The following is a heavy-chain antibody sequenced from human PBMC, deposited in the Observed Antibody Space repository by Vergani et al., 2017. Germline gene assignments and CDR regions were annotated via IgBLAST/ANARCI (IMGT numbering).Heavy chain of an antibody. Sequence: QVQLQESGPGLVKPSQTLSLTCTVSGGSISSYYWSWIRQPPGKGLEWIGYIYYSGSTNYNPSLKSRVTISVDTSKNQFSLKLSSVTAADTAVYYCARVGVPTYYYDSSGXFDYWGQGTLVTVSS. J-gene: IGHJ4*02. CDR2: IYYSGST. D-gene: IGHD3-22*01. CDR1: GGSISSYY. V-gene: IGHV4-59*01. CDR3: ARVGVPTYYYDSSGXFDY.